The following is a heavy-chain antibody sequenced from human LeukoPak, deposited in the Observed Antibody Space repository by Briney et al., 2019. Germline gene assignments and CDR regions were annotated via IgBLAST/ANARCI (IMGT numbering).Heavy chain of an antibody. Sequence: ASVKVSCKASGYTFTVYYMHWVRQAPGQGLEWMGWINPNSGGTNYAQKFQGGVTMTRDTSISTAYMELSRLRSDDTAVYYCARLEYYDSSGYDYWGQGTLVTVSS. J-gene: IGHJ4*02. CDR3: ARLEYYDSSGYDY. D-gene: IGHD3-22*01. CDR2: INPNSGGT. V-gene: IGHV1-2*02. CDR1: GYTFTVYY.